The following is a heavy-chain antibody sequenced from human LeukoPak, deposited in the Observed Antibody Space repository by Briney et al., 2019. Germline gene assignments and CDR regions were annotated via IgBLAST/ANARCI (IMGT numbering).Heavy chain of an antibody. CDR1: GGSFSGYY. Sequence: SETLSLTCAVYGGSFSGYYWSWIRQPPGKGLEWIGEINHSGSTNYNPSLKSRVTISVDTSKNQFSLKLSSVTAADTAVYYCAKSGIAAANRWFDPWGQGTLVTVSS. J-gene: IGHJ5*02. D-gene: IGHD6-13*01. CDR3: AKSGIAAANRWFDP. CDR2: INHSGST. V-gene: IGHV4-34*01.